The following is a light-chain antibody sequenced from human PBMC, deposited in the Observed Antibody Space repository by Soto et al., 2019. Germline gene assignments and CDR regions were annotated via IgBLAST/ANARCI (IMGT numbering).Light chain of an antibody. J-gene: IGKJ1*01. V-gene: IGKV3-20*01. CDR2: GAS. CDR1: ESVTSSY. Sequence: ELVLTQSPGTLSLSPGERATLSCRASESVTSSYLAWYQHKPGQAPRLLIYGASSRATGIPDRFSGSGSGTDFNLTISRLEPEDFAVYYCQQDGSSPRTFGQGTKVEIK. CDR3: QQDGSSPRT.